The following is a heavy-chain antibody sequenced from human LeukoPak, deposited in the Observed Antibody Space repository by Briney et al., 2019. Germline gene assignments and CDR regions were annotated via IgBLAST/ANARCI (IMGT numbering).Heavy chain of an antibody. CDR3: AKRPDDYPFDY. D-gene: IGHD5-24*01. Sequence: GGSLRLSCAASGFTFSTYAMNWVRQAPGKGLEWVSGISGSGGSTTYADSVKGRFTISRDNSKSILYLQMNSLRAEDTAVYYCAKRPDDYPFDYWGRGTLVTVSS. J-gene: IGHJ4*02. CDR1: GFTFSTYA. CDR2: ISGSGGST. V-gene: IGHV3-23*01.